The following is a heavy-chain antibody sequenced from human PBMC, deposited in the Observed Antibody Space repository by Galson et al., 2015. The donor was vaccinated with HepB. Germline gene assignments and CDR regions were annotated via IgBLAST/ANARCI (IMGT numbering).Heavy chain of an antibody. CDR2: ISHSGST. V-gene: IGHV4-34*01. Sequence: LSLTCAVYGGSFSGYYWSWIRQPPGKGLEWIGEISHSGSTNYNPSLKSRVTISIDTSKNQFSLKLRSVTAADTAVYYCARGGKQQLVPYYHYYMDVWGKGTTVTVSS. D-gene: IGHD6-13*01. CDR3: ARGGKQQLVPYYHYYMDV. CDR1: GGSFSGYY. J-gene: IGHJ6*03.